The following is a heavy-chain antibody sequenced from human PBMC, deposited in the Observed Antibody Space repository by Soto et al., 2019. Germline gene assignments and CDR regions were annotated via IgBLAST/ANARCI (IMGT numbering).Heavy chain of an antibody. CDR1: GYTFTGYY. J-gene: IGHJ3*01. CDR3: AKDRQSYNSVWDPFDF. CDR2: INPNSGGT. D-gene: IGHD1-1*01. Sequence: QVQLVQSGAEVKKPGASVKVSCKASGYTFTGYYMHWVRQAPGQGLEWMGWINPNSGGTNYAQKFQGRVTMTRDTSISTAYMELSRLRSDDTARYYCAKDRQSYNSVWDPFDFWGQGTVVTVSS. V-gene: IGHV1-2*02.